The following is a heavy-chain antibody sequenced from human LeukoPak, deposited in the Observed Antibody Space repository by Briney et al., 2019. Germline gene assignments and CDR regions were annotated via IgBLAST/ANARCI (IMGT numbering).Heavy chain of an antibody. V-gene: IGHV3-15*04. CDR3: TTHRDYSSGFNFDY. CDR1: GFIFSNAW. D-gene: IGHD6-19*01. CDR2: SESKVDGGTP. J-gene: IGHJ4*02. Sequence: GGSLRLSCATSGFIFSNAWMSWVRQAPGKGLKWVGHSESKVDGGTPDYAAPVKGRFIISRDDSRSTLYLQMNSLKTEDTAVYYCTTHRDYSSGFNFDYWGQGALVTVSS.